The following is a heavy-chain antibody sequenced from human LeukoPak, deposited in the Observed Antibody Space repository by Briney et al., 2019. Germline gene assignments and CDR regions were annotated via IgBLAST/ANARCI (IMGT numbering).Heavy chain of an antibody. CDR3: ARGARPLYYGSGSYYKLEYYFDY. J-gene: IGHJ4*02. Sequence: PSETLSLTCAVYGGSFSGYYWSWIRQPPGKGLEWIGEINHSGSTNYNPSLKSRVTISVDTSKNQFSLKLSSVTAADSAVYYCARGARPLYYGSGSYYKLEYYFDYWGQGTLVTVSS. V-gene: IGHV4-34*01. D-gene: IGHD3-10*01. CDR2: INHSGST. CDR1: GGSFSGYY.